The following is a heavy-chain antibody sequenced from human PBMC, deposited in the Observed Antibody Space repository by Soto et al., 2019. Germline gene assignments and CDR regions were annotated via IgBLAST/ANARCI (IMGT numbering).Heavy chain of an antibody. CDR3: ARGMYSGSYYYYYYMDV. CDR2: INPNSGGT. D-gene: IGHD1-26*01. V-gene: IGHV1-2*04. CDR1: GYTFTGYY. Sequence: ASVKVSCKASGYTFTGYYMNWVRQAPGQGLEWMGWINPNSGGTNYAQKFQGWVTMTRDTSISTAYMELSRLRSDDTAVYYCARGMYSGSYYYYYYMDVWGKGTTVTVSS. J-gene: IGHJ6*03.